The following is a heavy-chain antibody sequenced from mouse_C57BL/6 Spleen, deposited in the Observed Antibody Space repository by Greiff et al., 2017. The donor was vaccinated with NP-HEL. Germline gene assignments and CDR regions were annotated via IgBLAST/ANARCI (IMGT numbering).Heavy chain of an antibody. V-gene: IGHV1-76*01. Sequence: VQLQQSGAELVRPGASVKLSCKASGYTFTDYYINWVKQRPGQGLEWIARIYPGSGNTYYNEKFKGKATLTAEKSSSTAYMQLSSLTSEDSAVYFCARDDYYYGNYGHFDYWGQGTTLTVSS. CDR3: ARDDYYYGNYGHFDY. CDR2: IYPGSGNT. CDR1: GYTFTDYY. D-gene: IGHD2-1*01. J-gene: IGHJ2*01.